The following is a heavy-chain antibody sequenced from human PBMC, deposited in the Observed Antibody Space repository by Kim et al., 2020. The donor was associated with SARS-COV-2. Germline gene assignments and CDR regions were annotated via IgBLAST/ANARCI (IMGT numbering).Heavy chain of an antibody. V-gene: IGHV3-9*01. J-gene: IGHJ4*02. CDR2: ISWNSGRI. CDR3: AKDCSSSWREKGYFDY. D-gene: IGHD6-13*01. CDR1: GFTFDDYA. Sequence: GGSLRLSCAASGFTFDDYAMHWVRQAPGKGLEWVSGISWNSGRIGYADSVKGRFTISRDNAKNSLYLQMNSLRAEDTALYYCAKDCSSSWREKGYFDYWGQGTLVTVSS.